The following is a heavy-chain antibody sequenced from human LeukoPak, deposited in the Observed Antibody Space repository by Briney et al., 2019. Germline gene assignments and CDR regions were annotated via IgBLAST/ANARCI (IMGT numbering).Heavy chain of an antibody. CDR2: ISSNGGST. CDR3: ARDGNSQYYDFWSGHDAFDI. Sequence: GGSLRLSCAASGFTFSSYAMHWVRQAPGKGLEYVSAISSNGGSTYYANSVKGRFTISRDNSKNTLYLQMGSLRAEDMAVYYCARDGNSQYYDFWSGHDAFDIWGQGTMVTVSS. V-gene: IGHV3-64*01. J-gene: IGHJ3*02. D-gene: IGHD3-3*01. CDR1: GFTFSSYA.